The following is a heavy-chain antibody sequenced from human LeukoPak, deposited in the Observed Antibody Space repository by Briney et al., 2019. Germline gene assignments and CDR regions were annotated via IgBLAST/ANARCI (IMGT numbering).Heavy chain of an antibody. Sequence: NPSETLSLTCTVSGGSISSYYWSWIGQPPGKGLEWIGYIYYSGSTNYNPSLKSRVTISVDTSKNQFSLKLSSVTAADTAVYYCARGPYSSSARRFFFDYWGQGTLVTVSS. J-gene: IGHJ4*02. V-gene: IGHV4-59*12. D-gene: IGHD6-6*01. CDR1: GGSISSYY. CDR2: IYYSGST. CDR3: ARGPYSSSARRFFFDY.